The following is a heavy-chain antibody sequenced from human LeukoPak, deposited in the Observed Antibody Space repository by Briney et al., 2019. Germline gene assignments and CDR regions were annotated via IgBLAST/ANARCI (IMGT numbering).Heavy chain of an antibody. D-gene: IGHD3-22*01. J-gene: IGHJ5*02. CDR1: GGSFSGYY. CDR3: ARLFRSGYYGLMVWFDP. V-gene: IGHV4-34*01. Sequence: PSETLSLTCAVYGGSFSGYYWSWIRQPPGKGLEWIGEINHSGSTNYNPSLKSRVTISVDTSKNQFSLKLSSVTAADTAVYYCARLFRSGYYGLMVWFDPWGQGTLVTVSS. CDR2: INHSGST.